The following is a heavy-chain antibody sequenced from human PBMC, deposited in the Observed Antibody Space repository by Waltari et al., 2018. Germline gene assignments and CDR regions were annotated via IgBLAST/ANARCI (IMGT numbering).Heavy chain of an antibody. CDR1: GFTCSGPA. Sequence: EVQLVESGGGLAQPGGARKLSCAASGFTCSGPAIHWARQVSGKGLEWIGHIRSGANYYATKYAASVAGRFTIFRDDSKNTAYLQMTSLKSDDTAIYYCIRHVEWDHSFWGQGTPVTVSA. J-gene: IGHJ1*01. V-gene: IGHV3-73*01. D-gene: IGHD3-3*01. CDR3: IRHVEWDHSF. CDR2: IRSGANYYAT.